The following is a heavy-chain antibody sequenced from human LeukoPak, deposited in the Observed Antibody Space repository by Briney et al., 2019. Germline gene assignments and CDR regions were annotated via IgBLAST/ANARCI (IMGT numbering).Heavy chain of an antibody. Sequence: GASVKVSCKASGGTFSSYAISWVRQAPGQGLEWMGRIIPILGIANYAQKFQGRVTITADKSTSTAYMELSSLRSEDTAVYYCASSMGSSWYWLRWGQGTLVTVSS. J-gene: IGHJ4*02. CDR2: IIPILGIA. D-gene: IGHD6-13*01. CDR1: GGTFSSYA. CDR3: ASSMGSSWYWLR. V-gene: IGHV1-69*04.